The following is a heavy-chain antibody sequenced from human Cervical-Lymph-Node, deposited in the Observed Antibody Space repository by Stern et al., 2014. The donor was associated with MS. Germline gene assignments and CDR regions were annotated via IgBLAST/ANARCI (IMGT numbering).Heavy chain of an antibody. CDR3: AKDQGGRVYDSLWDY. Sequence: VQLVESGGGLVQPGRSLRLSCVASGFTFDDYAMHWVRQAPGKGLEWGSGITWNSGGIGYADSVRGRFTISRDNAKHSLYLQMNSLRAEDTALYYCAKDQGGRVYDSLWDYWGQGTLVTVSS. CDR1: GFTFDDYA. D-gene: IGHD3-22*01. J-gene: IGHJ4*02. V-gene: IGHV3-9*01. CDR2: ITWNSGGI.